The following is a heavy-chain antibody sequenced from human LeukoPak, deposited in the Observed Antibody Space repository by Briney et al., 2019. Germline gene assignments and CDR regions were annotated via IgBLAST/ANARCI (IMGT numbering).Heavy chain of an antibody. D-gene: IGHD2-15*01. CDR2: ISAYNGNT. V-gene: IGHV1-18*04. CDR3: ARDLLGVESTPGTFHI. J-gene: IGHJ3*02. CDR1: GYTFTGYY. Sequence: GASVKVSCKASGYTFTGYYMHWVRQAPGQGLEWMGWISAYNGNTNSAQKFQARLTMTTDTSTSTAYMELRSLRSDDTAVYYCARDLLGVESTPGTFHIWGQGTVVTVSS.